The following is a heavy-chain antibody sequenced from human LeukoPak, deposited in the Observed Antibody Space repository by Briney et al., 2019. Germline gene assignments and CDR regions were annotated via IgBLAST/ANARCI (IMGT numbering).Heavy chain of an antibody. CDR1: GFMFSSYW. D-gene: IGHD1-26*01. Sequence: GGSLRLSCAASGFMFSSYWMTWVRQAPGKGLEWVANIRQDGGEGYYVDSVKGRFTISRDNAKNSLYLQMNSLRAEDTAVYYCARERELVFDYWGQGTLVTVSS. J-gene: IGHJ4*02. CDR2: IRQDGGEG. V-gene: IGHV3-7*01. CDR3: ARERELVFDY.